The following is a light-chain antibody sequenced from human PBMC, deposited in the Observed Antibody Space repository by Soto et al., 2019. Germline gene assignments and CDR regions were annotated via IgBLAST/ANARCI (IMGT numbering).Light chain of an antibody. CDR3: NSCAGSNNGV. CDR2: EVS. J-gene: IGLJ3*02. Sequence: QSALTQPPSASGSPGQSVTISCTGTSSDVGGYNYVSWYQQHPGKAPKLMIYEVSKRPSGVPDRFSGSKSGNTASLTVSGLQAEDEADYYGNSCAGSNNGVFGGGTKLTVL. V-gene: IGLV2-8*01. CDR1: SSDVGGYNY.